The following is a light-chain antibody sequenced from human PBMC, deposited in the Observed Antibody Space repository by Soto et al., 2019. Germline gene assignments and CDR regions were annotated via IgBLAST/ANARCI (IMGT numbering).Light chain of an antibody. CDR1: VSNIGNNY. CDR3: GTWDGSLRAEV. CDR2: DTN. Sequence: QSVLTQPPSVSAAPGQKVTISCSGSVSNIGNNYVSWYQQFPGTAPRVIIYDTNKRPSGIPDRFSGSKSGTSATLAITRLQTGDEADYYCGTWDGSLRAEVFGGGTKLTVL. V-gene: IGLV1-51*01. J-gene: IGLJ2*01.